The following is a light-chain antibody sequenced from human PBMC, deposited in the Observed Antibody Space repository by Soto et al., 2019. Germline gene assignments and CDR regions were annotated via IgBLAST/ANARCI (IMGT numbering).Light chain of an antibody. CDR3: QQSDSSST. J-gene: IGKJ4*01. Sequence: DIQMTQSPSTLSAYVGDRVTITCRASQNIRYWLAWYQQKPGKAPRLLIYKSSSLESGVPSRFIGGGSGTELPLTISSLQPDDSATYYFQQSDSSSTFGGWTKVEIK. CDR2: KSS. CDR1: QNIRYW. V-gene: IGKV1-5*03.